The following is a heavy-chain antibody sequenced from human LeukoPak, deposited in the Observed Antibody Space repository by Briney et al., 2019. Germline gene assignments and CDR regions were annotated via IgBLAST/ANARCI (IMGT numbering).Heavy chain of an antibody. CDR3: ARHGRQYNHMDV. J-gene: IGHJ6*03. Sequence: SETLSLTCTDSGGSISTYYWSWILQPPGKGLEWIGYISNSGSTNYNPSLKSRLTLSVDMYENQFSLKLTSVTAADTAVYYCARHGRQYNHMDVWGRGTTVTVSS. CDR2: ISNSGST. CDR1: GGSISTYY. V-gene: IGHV4-59*08.